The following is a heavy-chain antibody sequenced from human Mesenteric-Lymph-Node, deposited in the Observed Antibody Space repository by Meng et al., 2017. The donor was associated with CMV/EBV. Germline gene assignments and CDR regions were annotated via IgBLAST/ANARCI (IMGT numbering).Heavy chain of an antibody. CDR2: ITSSSDYI. Sequence: GESLKISCSVSGFTFNIHSMNWVRQAPGKGLEWVSSITSSSDYIDYADSVKGRFIISRDNAKKSLYLQMNSLRAEDTAVYYCARVHSGYAYYFDYWGQGTLVTVSS. V-gene: IGHV3-21*04. CDR1: GFTFNIHS. D-gene: IGHD3-22*01. J-gene: IGHJ4*02. CDR3: ARVHSGYAYYFDY.